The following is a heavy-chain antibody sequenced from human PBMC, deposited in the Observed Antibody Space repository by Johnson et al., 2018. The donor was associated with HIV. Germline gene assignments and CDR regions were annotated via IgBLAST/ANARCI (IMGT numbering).Heavy chain of an antibody. CDR2: VSSDGSNK. CDR1: GFTFSSFA. J-gene: IGHJ3*02. Sequence: QMQLVESGGGLVKPGGSLRLSCAASGFTFSSFAMDWVRQAPGKGLEWVAFVSSDGSNKKYADSVTGRFTISRDNSKNTLYLQMNSLRAEDTAVYFCARNRITMVQMTSHDVFDIWGQGTMVTVSS. V-gene: IGHV3-30*04. D-gene: IGHD3-10*01. CDR3: ARNRITMVQMTSHDVFDI.